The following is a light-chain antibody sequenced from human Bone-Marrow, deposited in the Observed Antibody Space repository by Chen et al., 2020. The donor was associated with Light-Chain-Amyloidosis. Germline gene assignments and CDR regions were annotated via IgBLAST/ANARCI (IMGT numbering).Light chain of an antibody. CDR3: QQSYSTLSIT. V-gene: IGKV1-39*01. CDR2: SAS. J-gene: IGKJ5*01. CDR1: QSISSS. Sequence: DIQMTQSPSSLSASVGDRVTITCRASQSISSSLNWYQQKPGKPPKVLIYSASNLHSGVPSRFSGSGSATDFTLTSSSLQPEDFATYYCQQSYSTLSITFGQGTRLEIK.